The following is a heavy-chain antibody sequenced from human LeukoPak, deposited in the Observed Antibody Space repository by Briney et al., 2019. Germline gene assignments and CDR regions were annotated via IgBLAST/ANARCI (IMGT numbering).Heavy chain of an antibody. CDR3: AKLGGHPLHNYYVGV. CDR1: GFTFSSYA. J-gene: IGHJ6*03. D-gene: IGHD3-16*01. Sequence: GGPLRLSCAASGFTFSSYAMSWVRQAPGKGLEWVSGILDSGYSTYYANSVKGRFTISRDNSNNTLYLQMNSLRAEDTAVYYCAKLGGHPLHNYYVGVWGKGTTVAVSS. V-gene: IGHV3-23*01. CDR2: ILDSGYST.